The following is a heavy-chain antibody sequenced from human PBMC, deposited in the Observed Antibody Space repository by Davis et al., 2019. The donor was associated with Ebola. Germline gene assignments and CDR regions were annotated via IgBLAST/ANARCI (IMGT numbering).Heavy chain of an antibody. Sequence: ASVKVSCKASGGTFSSYTISWVRQAPGQGLEWMGRINPNSGGTNYAQKFQGRVTMTRDTSIRTAYMELSRLESDDTAVYYCARVSSEYSSSYSEYPYYGMDVWGKGTTVTVSS. CDR3: ARVSSEYSSSYSEYPYYGMDV. J-gene: IGHJ6*04. CDR2: INPNSGGT. V-gene: IGHV1-2*06. CDR1: GGTFSSYT. D-gene: IGHD1-26*01.